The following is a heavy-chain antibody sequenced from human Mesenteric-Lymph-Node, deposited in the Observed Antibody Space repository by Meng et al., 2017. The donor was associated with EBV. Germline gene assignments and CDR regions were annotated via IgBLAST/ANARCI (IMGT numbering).Heavy chain of an antibody. V-gene: IGHV4-61*03. CDR3: ANESFP. CDR1: GDSVNDVNYY. CDR2: IYYSGST. Sequence: QGQLQESGPGLVKPSETLSRTCTVSGDSVNDVNYYWSWIRQPPGKGLEWIAYIYYSGSTSFNPSLKSRAAISVDTSKNHFSLRLTSVTPADTAVYYCANESFPWGQGTLVTVSS. J-gene: IGHJ5*02.